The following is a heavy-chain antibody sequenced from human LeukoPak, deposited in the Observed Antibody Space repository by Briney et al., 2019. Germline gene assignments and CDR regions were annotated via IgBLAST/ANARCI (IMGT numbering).Heavy chain of an antibody. CDR3: TRDLMDYDVSTGLHHYYMDV. CDR1: GFTFSSFW. J-gene: IGHJ6*02. Sequence: GGSLRLSGVASGFTFSSFWMHWDRPDPRKGLVWVSRINGDGRNINYADSVRGRFTISRDNAKNTLYLQMNTLRVEDTAVYYCTRDLMDYDVSTGLHHYYMDVWGQGTTVTVSS. CDR2: INGDGRNI. V-gene: IGHV3-74*01. D-gene: IGHD3-9*01.